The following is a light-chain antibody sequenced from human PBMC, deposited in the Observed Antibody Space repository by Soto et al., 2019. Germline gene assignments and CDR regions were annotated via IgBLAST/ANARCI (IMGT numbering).Light chain of an antibody. Sequence: VMTQSPATLSVSPGERVTLSCRASQSVRSNLAWYQQKPGQSPRLLIYGASTRATGIPARFSGSGSGTEFTLTISSLQSEDFAVYYCQQYNNGPPITFGQGTRLEI. J-gene: IGKJ5*01. CDR2: GAS. CDR3: QQYNNGPPIT. CDR1: QSVRSN. V-gene: IGKV3-15*01.